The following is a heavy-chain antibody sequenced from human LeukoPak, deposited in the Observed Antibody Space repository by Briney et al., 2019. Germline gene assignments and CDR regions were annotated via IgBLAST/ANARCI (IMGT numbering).Heavy chain of an antibody. J-gene: IGHJ4*02. Sequence: GGSLRLSCAASGFTFSSYAMSWVRQAPGKGLEWVSAISGSGGSTYYADSVKGRFTISRDNSKNTLYLQMNSLRAEDTAVYYCAKRSTYYDFWSGIDYWGQGTLVTVSS. CDR3: AKRSTYYDFWSGIDY. V-gene: IGHV3-23*01. D-gene: IGHD3-3*01. CDR2: ISGSGGST. CDR1: GFTFSSYA.